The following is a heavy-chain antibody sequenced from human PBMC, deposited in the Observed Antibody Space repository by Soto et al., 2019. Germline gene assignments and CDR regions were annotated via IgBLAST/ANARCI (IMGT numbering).Heavy chain of an antibody. D-gene: IGHD3-9*01. CDR1: GFTFSSYA. J-gene: IGHJ6*02. CDR2: ISGSGGST. CDR3: AKGGYDILTGYYDYGMDV. Sequence: EVQLLESGGGLVQPGGSLRLSCAASGFTFSSYAMSWVRQAPGKGLEWVSAISGSGGSTYYADSVKGRFTISRDNSKNTLYLQKNSLRAEDTAVYYCAKGGYDILTGYYDYGMDVWGQGTTVTVSS. V-gene: IGHV3-23*01.